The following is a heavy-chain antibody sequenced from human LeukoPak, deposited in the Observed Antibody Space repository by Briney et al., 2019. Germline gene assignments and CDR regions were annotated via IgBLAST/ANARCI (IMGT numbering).Heavy chain of an antibody. CDR3: ARSWGSSSGIDN. D-gene: IGHD6-13*01. V-gene: IGHV4-59*01. J-gene: IGHJ4*02. CDR1: GGSFSSYY. CDR2: IYYGGDT. Sequence: PSETLSLTRTVSGGSFSSYYWSWIRQPPGKGLEWIGYIYYGGDTNYNPSLKSRVTISVDTSKNQFSLKLSSVTAADTAVFYCARSWGSSSGIDNWGQGTLVTVSS.